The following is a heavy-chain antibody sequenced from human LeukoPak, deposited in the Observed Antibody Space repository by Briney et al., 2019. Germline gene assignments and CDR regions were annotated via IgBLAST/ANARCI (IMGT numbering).Heavy chain of an antibody. CDR1: GFTFSGSG. J-gene: IGHJ4*02. D-gene: IGHD3-22*01. Sequence: GGSLRLSCAASGFTFSGSGMHWVRQAPGKGLEWVTFIRYDGSNKYYTDSVKGRFTISRDNSKNTLYLQMDSLRAEDTAVYYCAREALNAYDSSGYYAWGQGTLVTVSS. CDR3: AREALNAYDSSGYYA. CDR2: IRYDGSNK. V-gene: IGHV3-30*02.